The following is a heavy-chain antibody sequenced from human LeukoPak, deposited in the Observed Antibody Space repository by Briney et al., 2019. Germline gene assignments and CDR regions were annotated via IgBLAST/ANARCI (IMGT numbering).Heavy chain of an antibody. V-gene: IGHV3-23*01. J-gene: IGHJ4*02. CDR2: INYGGGNK. Sequence: GGSLRLSCAASGFTFSSYAMNWVRQAPGKGLEWVSIINYGGGNKHYADSVGGRFTISRDNSKNTLFLQMNSLRDEDTAVYYCAKDLYSNYGAADYWGQGNLVTVSS. D-gene: IGHD4-11*01. CDR1: GFTFSSYA. CDR3: AKDLYSNYGAADY.